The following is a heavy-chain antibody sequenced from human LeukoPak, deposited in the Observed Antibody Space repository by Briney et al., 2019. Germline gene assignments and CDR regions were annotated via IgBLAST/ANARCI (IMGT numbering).Heavy chain of an antibody. J-gene: IGHJ4*02. V-gene: IGHV3-23*01. Sequence: GGSLRLSCAVSAFTFSNYAMIWVSQAPGGWLEWVSSIIARVGHTLYLDSVTGRFTISRDNSKNTLYLQMNSLKAEDTAIYYCTKDPHAVAAPRVYWGQGILVTVSS. CDR2: IIARVGHT. D-gene: IGHD4-23*01. CDR1: AFTFSNYA. CDR3: TKDPHAVAAPRVY.